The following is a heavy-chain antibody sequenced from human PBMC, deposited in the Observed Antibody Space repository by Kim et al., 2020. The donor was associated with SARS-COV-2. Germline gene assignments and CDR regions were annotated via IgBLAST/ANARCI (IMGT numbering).Heavy chain of an antibody. CDR1: GGSFSGYY. D-gene: IGHD3-22*01. J-gene: IGHJ6*02. Sequence: SETLSLTCAVYGGSFSGYYWSWIRQPPGKGLEWIGEINHSGSTNYNPSLKSRVTISVDTSKNQFSLKLSSVTAADTAVYYCAGLLSYYYDSSGYYYYYYGMDVWGQGTTVTVSS. CDR3: AGLLSYYYDSSGYYYYYYGMDV. V-gene: IGHV4-34*01. CDR2: INHSGST.